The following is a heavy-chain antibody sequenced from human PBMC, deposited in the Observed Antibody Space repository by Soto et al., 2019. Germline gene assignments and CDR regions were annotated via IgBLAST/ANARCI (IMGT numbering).Heavy chain of an antibody. Sequence: QVQLVESGGGVVQPGRSLRLSCAASGFTFSSYAMHWVRQAPGKGLEWVAVISYDGSNKYYADSVKGRFTISRDNSKNTLYLQMNSLRAEDTAVYYCARGAPHCGGDCSDYWGQGTLVTVSS. J-gene: IGHJ4*02. V-gene: IGHV3-30-3*01. CDR2: ISYDGSNK. CDR3: ARGAPHCGGDCSDY. D-gene: IGHD2-21*01. CDR1: GFTFSSYA.